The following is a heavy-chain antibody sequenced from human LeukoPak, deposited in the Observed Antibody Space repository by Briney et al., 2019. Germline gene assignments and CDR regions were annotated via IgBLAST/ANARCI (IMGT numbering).Heavy chain of an antibody. D-gene: IGHD3-10*01. CDR1: GFTFSSYG. CDR3: AKAPDVVLWFGEFVYGMDV. J-gene: IGHJ6*04. Sequence: GRSLRLSCAASGFTFSSYGMHWVRQAPGKGLEWVAVISYDGSNKYYADSVKGRFTTSRDNSKNTLYLQMNSLRAEDTAVYYCAKAPDVVLWFGEFVYGMDVWGKGTTVTVSS. CDR2: ISYDGSNK. V-gene: IGHV3-30*18.